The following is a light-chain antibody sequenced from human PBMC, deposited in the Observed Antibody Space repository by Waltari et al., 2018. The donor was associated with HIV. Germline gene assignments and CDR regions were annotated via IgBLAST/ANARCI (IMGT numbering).Light chain of an antibody. CDR2: EVS. Sequence: QSALTQPPSASGSPGQSVTISCTGTSSDVRGYHYVSWYQQHPGKAPKLMIYEVSKRPSGVPDRFSGSKSGNTASLTVSGLQAEDEADYYCSSYAGSSNVVFGGGTKLTVL. CDR1: SSDVRGYHY. V-gene: IGLV2-8*01. CDR3: SSYAGSSNVV. J-gene: IGLJ2*01.